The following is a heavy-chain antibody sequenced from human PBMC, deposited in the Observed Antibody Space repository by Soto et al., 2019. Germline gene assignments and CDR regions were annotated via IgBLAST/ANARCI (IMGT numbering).Heavy chain of an antibody. CDR2: INHSGST. V-gene: IGHV4-34*01. Sequence: SETLSLTCAVYGGSFSGYYWSWIRQPPGKGLEWIGEINHSGSTNYNPALKSRVTISVDTSKNQFSLKLSSVTAADTAVYYCARGGEPTDYYYYGMDVWGQGTTVTVSS. J-gene: IGHJ6*02. CDR1: GGSFSGYY. D-gene: IGHD3-10*01. CDR3: ARGGEPTDYYYYGMDV.